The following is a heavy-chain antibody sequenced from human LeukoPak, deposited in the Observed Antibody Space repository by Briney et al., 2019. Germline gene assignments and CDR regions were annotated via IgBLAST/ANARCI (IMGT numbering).Heavy chain of an antibody. D-gene: IGHD1-26*01. Sequence: GGSLRLSCAASGFTFSSYAMHWVRQAPGKGLEWVAVISYDGSNKYYADSVKGRFTISRDNSKNTLYLRMNSLRAEDTAVYYCASVSGSYSTYLDYWGQGTLVTVSS. J-gene: IGHJ4*02. V-gene: IGHV3-30*04. CDR2: ISYDGSNK. CDR1: GFTFSSYA. CDR3: ASVSGSYSTYLDY.